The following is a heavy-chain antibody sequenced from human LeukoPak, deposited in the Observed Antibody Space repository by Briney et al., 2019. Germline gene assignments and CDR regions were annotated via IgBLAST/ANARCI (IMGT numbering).Heavy chain of an antibody. CDR3: ARDRRRRDGYNKFDY. CDR2: ISSSGSTI. J-gene: IGHJ4*02. D-gene: IGHD5-24*01. Sequence: PGGSLRLSCAASGFTFSSYEMNWVRQAPGKGLEWVSYISSSGSTIYYADSVKGRFTTSRNNAKNSLYLQMNSLRAEDTAVYYCARDRRRRDGYNKFDYWGQGTLVTVSS. CDR1: GFTFSSYE. V-gene: IGHV3-48*03.